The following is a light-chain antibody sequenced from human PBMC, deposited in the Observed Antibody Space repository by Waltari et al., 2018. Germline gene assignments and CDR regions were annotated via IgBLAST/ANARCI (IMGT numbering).Light chain of an antibody. Sequence: DIVMTQSPDSLAVSLGERATINCKSSQSVLYSSNNKNYLACDQQKPGQPPKLLIYWASTRESGVPDRFSGSGSGTDFTLTINSLQAEDVAVYYCQQYYSTPLTFGGGTKVEIK. CDR3: QQYYSTPLT. CDR1: QSVLYSSNNKNY. V-gene: IGKV4-1*01. CDR2: WAS. J-gene: IGKJ4*02.